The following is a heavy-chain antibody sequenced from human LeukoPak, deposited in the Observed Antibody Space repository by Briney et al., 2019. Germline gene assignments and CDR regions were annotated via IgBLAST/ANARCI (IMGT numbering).Heavy chain of an antibody. J-gene: IGHJ4*02. V-gene: IGHV3-23*01. D-gene: IGHD5-18*01. CDR2: ISGGGDGA. CDR1: GFSFSTCA. CDR3: AKRTRGYSYGTLDY. Sequence: PGGSLRLSCAASGFSFSTCAMNWVRQAPGKGLEWVSTISGGGDGALYADSVTGRFTISRDNSKNTLFLQMNSLRAEDTAVYYCAKRTRGYSYGTLDYWGQGTLVTVSS.